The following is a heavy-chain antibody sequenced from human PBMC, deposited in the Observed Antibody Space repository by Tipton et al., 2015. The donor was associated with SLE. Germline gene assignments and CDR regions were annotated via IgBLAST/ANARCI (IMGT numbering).Heavy chain of an antibody. V-gene: IGHV3-23*03. D-gene: IGHD6-19*01. CDR3: ARDGAYSSTDY. J-gene: IGHJ4*02. Sequence: SLRLSCVASGFTFNKYPMTWVRQAPGKGLEWLSVIYSDSRTIYYADSVEGRFTISRDNSKNTLFLQMNSLRAEDTATYYCARDGAYSSTDYWGQGPLVTVSS. CDR2: IYSDSRTI. CDR1: GFTFNKYP.